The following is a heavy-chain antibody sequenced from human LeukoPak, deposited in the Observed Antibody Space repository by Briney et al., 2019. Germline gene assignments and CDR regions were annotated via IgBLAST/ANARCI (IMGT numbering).Heavy chain of an antibody. D-gene: IGHD5-12*01. V-gene: IGHV1-2*02. CDR1: GYTFVGYY. CDR3: AREYSASEH. J-gene: IGHJ1*01. Sequence: ASVKVSCKASGYTFVGYYLHWVRQAPGQGLEWMAWIDPYTGNTHYAQKFQGRITVTRDTSISTTYMELSWLASDDTALYYCAREYSASEHWGQGTLVTVSS. CDR2: IDPYTGNT.